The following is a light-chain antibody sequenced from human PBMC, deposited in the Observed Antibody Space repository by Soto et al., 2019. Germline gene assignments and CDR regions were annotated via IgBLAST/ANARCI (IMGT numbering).Light chain of an antibody. J-gene: IGLJ1*01. V-gene: IGLV2-14*01. CDR3: SSYTSSSTLLDV. CDR1: SSDVGGSNY. CDR2: DVS. Sequence: QSVLTQPASVSGSPGQSITISCTGTSSDVGGSNYVSWYQQHPGKAPQLMIYDVSNRPSGVSNRFSGSKSGNTASLTISGLQAEDEADYYCSSYTSSSTLLDVFGTGTKVTVL.